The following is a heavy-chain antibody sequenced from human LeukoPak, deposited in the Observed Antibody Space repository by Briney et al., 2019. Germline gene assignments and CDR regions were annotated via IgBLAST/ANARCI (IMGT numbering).Heavy chain of an antibody. CDR1: GFTFGDYA. D-gene: IGHD4-23*01. J-gene: IGHJ1*01. CDR2: IRSKAYGGTT. V-gene: IGHV3-49*04. Sequence: GGSLRLSCTASGFTFGDYAMSWVRQAPGKGLEWVGFIRSKAYGGTTEYAASVKGRFTISRDDSKSIAYLQMNSLKTEDTAVYYRTFDYGGNTGYFQHWGQGTLVTVSS. CDR3: TFDYGGNTGYFQH.